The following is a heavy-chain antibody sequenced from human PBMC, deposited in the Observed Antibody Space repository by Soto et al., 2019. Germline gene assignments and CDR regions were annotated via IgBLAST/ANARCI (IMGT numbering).Heavy chain of an antibody. CDR2: ISSSSSYI. D-gene: IGHD4-17*01. V-gene: IGHV3-21*01. CDR3: ARSSSGEKTSSHYGMDV. CDR1: GFTFSNYN. Sequence: PGGSLRLSCAASGFTFSNYNVNWVRQAPGKGLEWISSISSSSSYIYYTDSVRGRFTISRDNAENSTYLQMNSLRAEDTAVYYCARSSSGEKTSSHYGMDVWGQGTTVTVSS. J-gene: IGHJ6*02.